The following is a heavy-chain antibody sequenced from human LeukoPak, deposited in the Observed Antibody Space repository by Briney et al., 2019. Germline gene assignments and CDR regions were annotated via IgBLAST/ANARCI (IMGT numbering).Heavy chain of an antibody. CDR1: GFDFSSYA. D-gene: IGHD3-22*01. J-gene: IGHJ4*02. CDR3: AKGDSSGYYNFDY. V-gene: IGHV3-23*01. Sequence: GSLRRSCAASGFDFSSYAMSWVRPAPGKGGGWVSAIICSGGSTYCADSVKGRFTISRDNSKNTLYLQMNSLRAEDTAVYYCAKGDSSGYYNFDYWGQGTLVTVSS. CDR2: IICSGGST.